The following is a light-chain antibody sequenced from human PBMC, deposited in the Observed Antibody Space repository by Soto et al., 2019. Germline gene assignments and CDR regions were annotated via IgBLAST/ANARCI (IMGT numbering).Light chain of an antibody. CDR3: LQDYNYPWT. CDR2: AAS. V-gene: IGKV1-6*01. Sequence: IQLTQSPSFLSASVGDRVTITCRASQGISSYLAWYQQKPGKAPKLLIYAASSLQSGVPSRFSGSGSGTDFTLTISSLQPEDFATYFCLQDYNYPWTFGQGTKVDIK. CDR1: QGISSY. J-gene: IGKJ1*01.